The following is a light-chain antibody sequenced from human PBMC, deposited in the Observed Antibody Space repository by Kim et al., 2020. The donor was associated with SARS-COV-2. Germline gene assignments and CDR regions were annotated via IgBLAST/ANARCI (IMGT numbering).Light chain of an antibody. J-gene: IGLJ3*02. V-gene: IGLV2-11*01. CDR3: CSYAGSWV. CDR2: DVR. Sequence: SPGPSVTDSGTGTSRTLSGSPSASGYQQPPGPAPQLMIYDVRQRPSGVPDRFSGSKSGNTASLTISGLQAEAEADYYCCSYAGSWVFGGGTQLTVL. CDR1: SRTLSGSPS.